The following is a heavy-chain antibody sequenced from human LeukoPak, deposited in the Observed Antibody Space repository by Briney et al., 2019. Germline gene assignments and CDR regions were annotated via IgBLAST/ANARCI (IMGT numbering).Heavy chain of an antibody. CDR2: IYYSGST. J-gene: IGHJ4*02. CDR3: ATLQSSGYDYSDY. V-gene: IGHV4-59*08. D-gene: IGHD3-22*01. CDR1: GDSISSYY. Sequence: KPLETLSLTCTVSGDSISSYYWSWIRQPPGKGLEWIGYIYYSGSTDYNPSLKSRVTMSVDTSKNQFSLKLSSVTAADTAIYYCATLQSSGYDYSDYWGQGILVTVSS.